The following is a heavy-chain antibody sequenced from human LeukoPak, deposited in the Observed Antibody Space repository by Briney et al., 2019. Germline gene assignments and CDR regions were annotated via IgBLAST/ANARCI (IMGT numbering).Heavy chain of an antibody. Sequence: GGSLRLSCAASGFTFSSSEMNWVRQAPGKGLEWVSYISDSGKTRYYADSVKGRFTISRDNAKNSLYLQMNSLRAEDTAVYYCARDYSGWSLDPWGQGTLVTVSS. CDR1: GFTFSSSE. D-gene: IGHD5-12*01. CDR2: ISDSGKTR. V-gene: IGHV3-48*03. CDR3: ARDYSGWSLDP. J-gene: IGHJ5*02.